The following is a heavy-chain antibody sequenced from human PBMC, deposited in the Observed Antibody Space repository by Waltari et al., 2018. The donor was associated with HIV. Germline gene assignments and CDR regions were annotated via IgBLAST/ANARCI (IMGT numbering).Heavy chain of an antibody. J-gene: IGHJ6*02. CDR2: ISVYNGHT. Sequence: QVQLVQSGAEVKKPGASVQVSCKASGYTFTSSGISWVRQAPGQGLEWMGWISVYNGHTNYAQKLQGRVTMTTDTSTSTAYMELRSLRSDDTAVYYCARGAAGYYYYVMDVWGQGTTVTVSS. CDR1: GYTFTSSG. V-gene: IGHV1-18*01. CDR3: ARGAAGYYYYVMDV. D-gene: IGHD6-13*01.